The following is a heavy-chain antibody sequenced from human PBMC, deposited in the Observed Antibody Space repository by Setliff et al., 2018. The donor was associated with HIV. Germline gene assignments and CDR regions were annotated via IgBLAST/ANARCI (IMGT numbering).Heavy chain of an antibody. CDR1: GGSISSGNSY. Sequence: SETLSLTCTVSGGSISSGNSYWSWIRQPAVKGLEWIGHIYTSGNTNYNPSLRSRVTMSVDTSENLFSLRLIFVTAADTGVYHCGRGWFDPWGQGTLVTVSS. CDR3: GRGWFDP. J-gene: IGHJ5*02. V-gene: IGHV4-61*09. CDR2: IYTSGNT. D-gene: IGHD3-10*01.